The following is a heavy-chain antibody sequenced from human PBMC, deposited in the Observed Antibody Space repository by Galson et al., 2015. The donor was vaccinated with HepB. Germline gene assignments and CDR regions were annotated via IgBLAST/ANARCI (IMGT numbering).Heavy chain of an antibody. CDR3: DRYLTRGWFDP. V-gene: IGHV1-46*03. D-gene: IGHD3-10*01. J-gene: IGHJ5*02. CDR1: GYTFSSYY. CDR2: INPSGGST. Sequence: SVKVSCTASGYTFSSYYMHWVRQAPGQGLEWMGIINPSGGSTSYAQKVQGRVTITRDTTTSTVYMELRSLRSEDTAVYYCDRYLTRGWFDPWGQGTLVTVSS.